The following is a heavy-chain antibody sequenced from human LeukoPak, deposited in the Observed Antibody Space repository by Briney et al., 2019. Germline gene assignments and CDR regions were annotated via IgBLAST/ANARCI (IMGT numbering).Heavy chain of an antibody. Sequence: ASVKVSCKASGYTFTGYYMHWVRQAPGQGLEWMGWINPNSGGTNYAQKFQGRVTMTRDTSISTAYMELSRLRSDDTAVYYCARAWTYDYAWGSYPEGSDYWGQGTLVTVSS. CDR3: ARAWTYDYAWGSYPEGSDY. J-gene: IGHJ4*02. V-gene: IGHV1-2*02. D-gene: IGHD3-16*02. CDR2: INPNSGGT. CDR1: GYTFTGYY.